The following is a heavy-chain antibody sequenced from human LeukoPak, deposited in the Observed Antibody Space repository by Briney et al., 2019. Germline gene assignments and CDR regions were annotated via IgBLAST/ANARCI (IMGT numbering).Heavy chain of an antibody. V-gene: IGHV4-31*03. CDR1: GGSISSGGYY. CDR3: ARALLQGYYDFWSGHVPNWFDP. Sequence: SETLSLTCTVSGGSISSGGYYWSWIRQHPGKGLEWIGYIYYSGSTYYNPSLKSRVTISVDTSKNQFSLKLSSVTAADTAVYYCARALLQGYYDFWSGHVPNWFDPWGQGTLVTVSS. J-gene: IGHJ5*02. CDR2: IYYSGST. D-gene: IGHD3-3*01.